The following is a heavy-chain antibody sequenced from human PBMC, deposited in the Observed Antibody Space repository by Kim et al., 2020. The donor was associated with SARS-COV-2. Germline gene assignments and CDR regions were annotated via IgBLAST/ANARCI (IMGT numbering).Heavy chain of an antibody. D-gene: IGHD5-18*01. CDR3: AREGHTYGSDY. Sequence: GGSLRLSCAASGFTFSDYYMSWVRQAPGKGLEWVSYISQSGTTIYYADSVKGRFTFSRDNVKNSLYLQMNSLRAEDTAVYYCAREGHTYGSDYWGQGTLVTVSS. V-gene: IGHV3-11*01. CDR2: ISQSGTTI. CDR1: GFTFSDYY. J-gene: IGHJ4*02.